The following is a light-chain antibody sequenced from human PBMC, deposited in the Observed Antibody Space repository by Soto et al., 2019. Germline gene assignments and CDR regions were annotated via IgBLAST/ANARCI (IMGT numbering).Light chain of an antibody. CDR2: GAS. J-gene: IGKJ3*01. V-gene: IGKV1-8*01. CDR1: QGISSY. Sequence: AIRLTQSPSSLSPSTGDRVTITCQASQGISSYLAWYQQKPGQAPRLLIYGASTRATGIPARFSGSGSGTDFTLTINNLQPEDFATYYCQQANSFPRTFGPGTKVDIK. CDR3: QQANSFPRT.